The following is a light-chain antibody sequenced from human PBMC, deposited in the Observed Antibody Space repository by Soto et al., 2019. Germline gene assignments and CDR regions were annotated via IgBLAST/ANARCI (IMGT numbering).Light chain of an antibody. V-gene: IGLV4-69*01. CDR1: SGHSSYA. J-gene: IGLJ2*01. Sequence: QSVLTQSPSASASLGASVKLTCTLSSGHSSYAIAWHQQQPEKGPRYLMKLNSDGSHSKGDGIPDRFSGSSSGAERYLIISSLQSEDEADYYCQTWGTGKEVVFGGGTKLTV. CDR2: LNSDGSH. CDR3: QTWGTGKEVV.